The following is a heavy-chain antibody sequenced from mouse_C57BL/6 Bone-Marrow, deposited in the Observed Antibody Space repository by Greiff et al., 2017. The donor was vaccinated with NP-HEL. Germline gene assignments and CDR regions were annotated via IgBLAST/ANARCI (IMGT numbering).Heavy chain of an antibody. CDR2: IYPGDGDT. CDR1: GYAFSSYW. J-gene: IGHJ3*01. V-gene: IGHV1-80*01. Sequence: QVQLQQSGAELVKPGASVKISCKASGYAFSSYWMNWVKQRPGKGLEWIGQIYPGDGDTNYNGKFKGKATLTADKSSSTAFMQLSSLTSEDSAVYFGARWLTGTDWFACWGQGTLVTVSA. CDR3: ARWLTGTDWFAC. D-gene: IGHD4-1*01.